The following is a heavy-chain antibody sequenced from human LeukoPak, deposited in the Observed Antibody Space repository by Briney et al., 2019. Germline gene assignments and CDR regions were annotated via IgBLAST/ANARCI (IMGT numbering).Heavy chain of an antibody. CDR3: ARGTYDRYFDY. CDR2: IKSDGSNI. J-gene: IGHJ4*02. D-gene: IGHD3-16*01. V-gene: IGHV3-74*01. CDR1: GFTFSNFW. Sequence: GRSLRPSCAASGFTFSNFWMHWVRQAPGTGLVWVSRIKSDGSNIRYADSVKDRFTISRDNARDTVYLQMISLRAEDTAVYYCARGTYDRYFDYWGQGALVTVSS.